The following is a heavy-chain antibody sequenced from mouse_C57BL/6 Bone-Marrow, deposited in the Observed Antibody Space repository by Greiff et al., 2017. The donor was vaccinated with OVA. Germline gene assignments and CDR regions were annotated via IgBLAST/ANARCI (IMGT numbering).Heavy chain of an antibody. D-gene: IGHD2-12*01. CDR2: IDPEDGDT. CDR1: GFNIKDYY. J-gene: IGHJ3*01. Sequence: VQLQQSGAELVRPGASVKLSCTASGFNIKDYYMHWVKQRPEQGLEWIGRIDPEDGDTEYAPKFQGKATMTADTFSNTAYLQLSSLTSEDTAVYYCTSYYSAWFAYWGQGTLVTVSA. V-gene: IGHV14-1*01. CDR3: TSYYSAWFAY.